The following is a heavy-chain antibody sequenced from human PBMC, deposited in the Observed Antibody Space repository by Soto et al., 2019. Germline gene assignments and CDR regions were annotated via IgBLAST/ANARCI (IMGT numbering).Heavy chain of an antibody. V-gene: IGHV4-34*01. J-gene: IGHJ5*02. Sequence: SETLSLTCAVYGGSFSGYYWSWIRQPPGKGLEWIGEINHSGSTNYNPSLXXRVTISVDTSKNQFSLKLSSVTAADTAAYYCARAPYYYDVRSPTKRHNWFDPWGQGTLVTVSS. CDR1: GGSFSGYY. CDR3: ARAPYYYDVRSPTKRHNWFDP. CDR2: INHSGST. D-gene: IGHD3-22*01.